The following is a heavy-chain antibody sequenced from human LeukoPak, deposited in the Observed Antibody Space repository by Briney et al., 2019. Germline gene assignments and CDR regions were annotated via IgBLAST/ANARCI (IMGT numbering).Heavy chain of an antibody. D-gene: IGHD3-22*01. CDR3: ARDNHYYDSSGYRTFDY. V-gene: IGHV4-39*07. CDR1: GGSISSSSYY. J-gene: IGHJ4*02. CDR2: IYYSGST. Sequence: SETLSLTCTVSGGSISSSSYYWGWIRQPPGKGLEWIGSIYYSGSTYYNPSLKSRVTISVDTSKNQFSLKLSSVTAADTAVYYCARDNHYYDSSGYRTFDYWGQGTLVTVSS.